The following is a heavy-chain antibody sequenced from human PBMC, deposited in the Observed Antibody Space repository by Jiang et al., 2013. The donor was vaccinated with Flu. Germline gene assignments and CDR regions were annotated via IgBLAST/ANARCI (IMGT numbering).Heavy chain of an antibody. J-gene: IGHJ6*02. D-gene: IGHD3-3*01. CDR1: GFTFSNAW. V-gene: IGHV3-15*01. CDR2: IKSKTDGGTI. CDR3: TTDRSDPFYDFWSGLHFYGMDV. Sequence: QLLESGGGLVKPGGSLRLSCAATGFTFSNAWMSWVRQAPGKGLEWVGHIKSKTDGGTIDYAAPVKGRFTISRDDSKNTLYVQMNSLKTEDTAVYYCTTDRSDPFYDFWSGLHFYGMDVWGPGTTVTVSS.